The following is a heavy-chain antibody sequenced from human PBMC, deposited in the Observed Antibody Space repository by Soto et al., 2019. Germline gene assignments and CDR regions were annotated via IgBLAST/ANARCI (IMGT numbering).Heavy chain of an antibody. D-gene: IGHD2-15*01. Sequence: QVQLVQSGAEVKKPGASVKVSCKASGYTFTHYGITWVRQATGQGLAWMGWINSFSGDTNYPQKLQGRLTMTTDTSTNTVSIELRNLSSDDTAVYYCARDLHSGGKYWYFDIWGRGTLVPVSS. CDR3: ARDLHSGGKYWYFDI. V-gene: IGHV1-18*01. CDR2: INSFSGDT. CDR1: GYTFTHYG. J-gene: IGHJ2*01.